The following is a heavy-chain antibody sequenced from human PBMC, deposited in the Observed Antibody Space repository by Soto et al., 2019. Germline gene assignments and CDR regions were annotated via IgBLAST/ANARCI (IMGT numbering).Heavy chain of an antibody. D-gene: IGHD1-26*01. J-gene: IGHJ3*02. CDR1: GGSISSYY. CDR2: IYYSGST. CDR3: ARLYLVGGDHDAFDI. Sequence: SETLSLTCTVSGGSISSYYWSWIRQPPGKGLEWIGYIYYSGSTNYNPSLKSRVTISVDTSKNQFSLKLSSVTAADTAVYYCARLYLVGGDHDAFDIWGQGTMVTVSS. V-gene: IGHV4-59*08.